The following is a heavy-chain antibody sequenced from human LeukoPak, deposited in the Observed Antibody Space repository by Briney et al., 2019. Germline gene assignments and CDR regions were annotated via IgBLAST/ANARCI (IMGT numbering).Heavy chain of an antibody. CDR3: AKDTDYYGSGMY. CDR2: ISWNSGNI. Sequence: PGGSLRPSCVASGFTFDDYAMHWVRQAPGKGLEWVSGISWNSGNIAYADSVKGRFTLSRDNAKNSLYLQMNSLRAEDTALYYCAKDTDYYGSGMYWGQGTLVTVSP. D-gene: IGHD3-10*01. V-gene: IGHV3-9*01. J-gene: IGHJ4*02. CDR1: GFTFDDYA.